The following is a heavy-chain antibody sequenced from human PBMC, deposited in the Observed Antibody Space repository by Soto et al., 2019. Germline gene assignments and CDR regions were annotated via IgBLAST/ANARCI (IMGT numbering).Heavy chain of an antibody. CDR3: ARFRAMQLERHFDY. V-gene: IGHV1-18*01. CDR1: GYTFTSYG. Sequence: ASVKVSCKASGYTFTSYGISWVRQAPAQGLEWMGWISAYNGNTNYAQKLQGRSTMTTDKSTSTAYMELRRLRSDDAAVYYCARFRAMQLERHFDYWGQGTLVTVSS. D-gene: IGHD1-1*01. J-gene: IGHJ4*02. CDR2: ISAYNGNT.